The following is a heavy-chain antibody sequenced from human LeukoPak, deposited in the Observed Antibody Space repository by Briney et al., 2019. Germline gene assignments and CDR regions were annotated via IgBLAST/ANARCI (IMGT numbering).Heavy chain of an antibody. V-gene: IGHV3-7*01. CDR2: IKQDGSEK. CDR3: ARHGAVLLRFGELLYLDY. D-gene: IGHD3-10*01. CDR1: GFTFSSYW. Sequence: GGSLRLSCAASGFTFSSYWMSWVRQAPGKGLEWVANIKQDGSEKYYVDSVKGRFTISRDNAKNSLYLQMNSLRAEDTAVYYCARHGAVLLRFGELLYLDYWGQGTLVTVSS. J-gene: IGHJ4*02.